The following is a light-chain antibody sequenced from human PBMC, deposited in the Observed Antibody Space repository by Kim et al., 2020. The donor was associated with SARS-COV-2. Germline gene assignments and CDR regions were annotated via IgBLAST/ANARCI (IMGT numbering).Light chain of an antibody. J-gene: IGKJ5*01. CDR3: QYLRNYPLT. CDR2: AAS. CDR1: QDIDNY. V-gene: IGKV1-9*01. Sequence: IQLTQSPSSLSASVGDRVTITCRATQDIDNYVAWYQQKPGKAPNLLISAASTLQSGVSSRFSGSGSGTDFALTINSLQPEDFATYYCQYLRNYPLTFAQGTRLEIK.